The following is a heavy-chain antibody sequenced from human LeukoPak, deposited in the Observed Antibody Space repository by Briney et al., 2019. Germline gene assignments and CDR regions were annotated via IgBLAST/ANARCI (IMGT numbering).Heavy chain of an antibody. CDR1: GYTFTSYG. J-gene: IGHJ4*02. V-gene: IGHV1-18*01. D-gene: IGHD5-24*01. CDR3: ARGSYNYPQGDY. CDR2: ISAYNGNT. Sequence: ASVKVSSKPSGYTFTSYGISWVRQAPGQGLEWMGWISAYNGNTNYAQKLQGRVTMTTDTSTSTAYMELRSLRSDDTAVYYCARGSYNYPQGDYWGQGTLVTVSS.